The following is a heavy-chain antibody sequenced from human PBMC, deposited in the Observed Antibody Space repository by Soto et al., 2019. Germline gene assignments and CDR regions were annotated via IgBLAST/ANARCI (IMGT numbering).Heavy chain of an antibody. J-gene: IGHJ5*02. D-gene: IGHD6-13*01. Sequence: LTCIVSGGSISEKYWNWVRQPPGKGLEWIGLIFANGHTDYNPSLKSRVTMSVDASKNQFSLRLTSMTAADTAVYYCVASLAASGLNWLDPWGRGTLVTVSS. V-gene: IGHV4-4*07. CDR1: GGSISEKY. CDR2: IFANGHT. CDR3: VASLAASGLNWLDP.